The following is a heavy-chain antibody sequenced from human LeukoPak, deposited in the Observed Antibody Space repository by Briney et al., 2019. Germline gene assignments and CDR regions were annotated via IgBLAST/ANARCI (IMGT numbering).Heavy chain of an antibody. V-gene: IGHV4-61*03. CDR2: LYYSGNT. CDR3: ARGSSWGFGSRGFDY. CDR1: GGSISSGGYY. D-gene: IGHD7-27*01. Sequence: SETLSLACTVSGGSISSGGYYWSWIRQPPGKGLEWIGYLYYSGNTNYNPSLKSRVTISVDTSKNHFSLHLSSVTPADTAVYYCARGSSWGFGSRGFDYWGQGTLLTVSS. J-gene: IGHJ4*02.